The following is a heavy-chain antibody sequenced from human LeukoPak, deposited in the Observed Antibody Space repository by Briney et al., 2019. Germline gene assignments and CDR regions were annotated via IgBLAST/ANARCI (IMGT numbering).Heavy chain of an antibody. CDR2: ISGSGGST. D-gene: IGHD2-2*01. J-gene: IGHJ4*02. V-gene: IGHV3-23*01. CDR3: ARGGSGVVPAYHYDY. CDR1: GFTFSSYA. Sequence: GGSLRLSCAASGFTFSSYAMSWVRQAPGKGLEWVSAISGSGGSTYYADSVKGRFTISRDNSKNSLYLQMNSLRAEDTAVYYCARGGSGVVPAYHYDYWGQGTLVTVSS.